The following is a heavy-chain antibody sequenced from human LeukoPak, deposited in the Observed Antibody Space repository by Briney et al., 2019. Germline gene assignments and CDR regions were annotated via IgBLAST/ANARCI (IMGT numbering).Heavy chain of an antibody. CDR3: AKAAGRAY. CDR1: GFTFSSYG. J-gene: IGHJ4*02. CDR2: ISYDGSNK. D-gene: IGHD6-13*01. V-gene: IGHV3-30*18. Sequence: PGRSLRLSCAVSGFTFSSYGMHCVRQAPGKGLEWVAVISYDGSNKYYADSVKGRFTISRDNSTNTLYLQMSSLRAEDTAVYYCAKAAGRAYWGQGTLVTVSS.